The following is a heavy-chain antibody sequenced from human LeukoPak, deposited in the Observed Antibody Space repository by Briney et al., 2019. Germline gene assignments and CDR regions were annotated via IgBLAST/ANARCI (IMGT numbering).Heavy chain of an antibody. CDR1: GGSISSYY. Sequence: SEILSLTCTVSGGSISSYYWSWIRQPPGKGLEWIGYIYYSGSTNYNPSLKSRVTISVDTSKNQFSLKLSSVTAADTAVYYCARELAVAGTNYFDYWGQGTLVTVSS. V-gene: IGHV4-59*01. CDR3: ARELAVAGTNYFDY. J-gene: IGHJ4*02. CDR2: IYYSGST. D-gene: IGHD6-19*01.